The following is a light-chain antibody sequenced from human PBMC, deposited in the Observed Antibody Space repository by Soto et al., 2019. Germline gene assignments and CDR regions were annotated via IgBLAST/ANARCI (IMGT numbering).Light chain of an antibody. V-gene: IGKV3-20*01. CDR2: GAS. J-gene: IGKJ3*01. CDR1: QNVYNNY. CDR3: QQYGDSPHFT. Sequence: EIVLTQSPGTLSLSPGERATLSCRASQNVYNNYLAWYQQNPGQAHRLLIYGASFRATGIPHRFSGSGSGTDFTLTIIRLEPEDFELYYCQQYGDSPHFTFGPGTKVDIK.